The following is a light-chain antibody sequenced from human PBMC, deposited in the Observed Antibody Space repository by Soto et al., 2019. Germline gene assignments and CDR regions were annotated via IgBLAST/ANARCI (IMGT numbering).Light chain of an antibody. CDR1: TSDIGGYNY. J-gene: IGLJ3*02. V-gene: IGLV2-14*01. CDR2: EVR. CDR3: SSYASSGTLV. Sequence: QSALTQPASVSGSPGQSITISCTGTTSDIGGYNYVSWHQQHPGKAPKLMIHEVRYRPSGVSNRFTGSKSGNTASLTISGLQAEDEADYYCSSYASSGTLVFGGGTKLTVL.